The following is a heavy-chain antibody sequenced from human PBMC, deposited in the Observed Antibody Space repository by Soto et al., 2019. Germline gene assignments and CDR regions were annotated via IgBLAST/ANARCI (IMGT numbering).Heavy chain of an antibody. V-gene: IGHV1-2*04. CDR3: ARGQDSSGWPYYYYYYGMDV. Sequence: ASVKVSCKASGYTFTGYYMHWVRQAPGQGLEWMGWVNPNSGGTNYAQKFQGWVTMTRDTSISTAYMELSRLRSDDTAVYYCARGQDSSGWPYYYYYYGMDVWGQGTTVTVSS. CDR2: VNPNSGGT. D-gene: IGHD6-19*01. CDR1: GYTFTGYY. J-gene: IGHJ6*02.